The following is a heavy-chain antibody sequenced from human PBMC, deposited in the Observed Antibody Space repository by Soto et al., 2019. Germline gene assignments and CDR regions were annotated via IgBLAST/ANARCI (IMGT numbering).Heavy chain of an antibody. CDR1: ASTLNKYA. CDR2: IMPLYCTR. D-gene: IGHD3-22*01. V-gene: IGHV1-69*13. Sequence: SVKVSLKHSASTLNKYAIDCVRQAPGQVVEWMGGIMPLYCTRNNAHKFQSRGTISADEVMRTAYMELSSLRSEDKGVYYCARQFDHDRSGYYYAYWGQGTLVTVSS. CDR3: ARQFDHDRSGYYYAY. J-gene: IGHJ4*02.